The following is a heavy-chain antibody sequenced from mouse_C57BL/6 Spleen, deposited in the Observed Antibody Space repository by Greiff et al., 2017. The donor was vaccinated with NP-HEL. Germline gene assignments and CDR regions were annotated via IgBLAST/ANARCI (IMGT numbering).Heavy chain of an antibody. CDR2: IWSDGST. CDR3: ARQGYYGSSPYAMDY. CDR1: GFSLTSYG. D-gene: IGHD1-1*01. J-gene: IGHJ4*01. Sequence: QVQLQQSGPGLVAPSQRLSITCTVSGFSLTSYGVHWVRQPPGKGLEWLVVIWSDGSTTYNSALKSRLSISKDNSKSQVFLKMNSLQTDDTAMYYCARQGYYGSSPYAMDYWGQGTSVTVSS. V-gene: IGHV2-6-1*01.